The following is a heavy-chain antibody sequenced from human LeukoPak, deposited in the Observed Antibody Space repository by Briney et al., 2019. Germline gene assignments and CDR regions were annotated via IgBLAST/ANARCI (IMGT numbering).Heavy chain of an antibody. J-gene: IGHJ3*02. Sequence: SETLYLTCAVYGGSFSGYYWSGIRQPPGKGLEWIGEINHSGSTNYNPSLKSRVTISVDTSKNQFSLKLSSVTAADTAVYYCARTRPQIQLWSRDAFDIWGQGTMVTVSS. D-gene: IGHD5-18*01. CDR2: INHSGST. CDR3: ARTRPQIQLWSRDAFDI. V-gene: IGHV4-34*01. CDR1: GGSFSGYY.